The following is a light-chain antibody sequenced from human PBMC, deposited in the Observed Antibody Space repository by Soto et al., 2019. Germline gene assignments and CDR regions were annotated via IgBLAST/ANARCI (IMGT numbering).Light chain of an antibody. Sequence: VVTQSPATLSVFPGETATLSCRASQSVSSDLAWYQQRPGQALMRLIYGASTMAAGIPARFRGSGSGTEFKLTISSMQSEDFATYYCQQYNTWHTNMAFGRGTKVEIK. CDR2: GAS. CDR1: QSVSSD. CDR3: QQYNTWHTNMA. J-gene: IGKJ1*01. V-gene: IGKV3-15*01.